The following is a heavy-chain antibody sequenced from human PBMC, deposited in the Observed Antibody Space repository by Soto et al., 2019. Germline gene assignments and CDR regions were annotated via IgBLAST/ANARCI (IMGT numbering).Heavy chain of an antibody. CDR3: ARVGNGSGSYYWHYYMDV. V-gene: IGHV3-7*01. Sequence: EVQLVESGGGLVQPGGSLRLSCAASGFTFSSYWMSSVRQAPGKGLEWVANIKQDGSEKYNVDSVKGRFTISRDNAKNSLYLQMNSLRAEDTAVYYCARVGNGSGSYYWHYYMDVWGKGTTVTVSS. CDR2: IKQDGSEK. CDR1: GFTFSSYW. D-gene: IGHD3-10*01. J-gene: IGHJ6*03.